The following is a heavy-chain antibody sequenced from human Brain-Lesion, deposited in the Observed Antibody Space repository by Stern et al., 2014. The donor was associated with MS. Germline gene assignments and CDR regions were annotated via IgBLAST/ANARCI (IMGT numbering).Heavy chain of an antibody. J-gene: IGHJ6*02. CDR3: ARDQRGITIFGVVTDYYYLGMDV. V-gene: IGHV1-2*02. D-gene: IGHD3-3*01. Sequence: VQLVESGAEVKKPGASVKVSCKTSGYIFTGYYIHWVRQAPGQGLEWMAWINPNTGGTKYAQKVQGRVTMSRDTSISTAYVELSSLTSDDTAVYYCARDQRGITIFGVVTDYYYLGMDVWGQGTTVTLSS. CDR2: INPNTGGT. CDR1: GYIFTGYY.